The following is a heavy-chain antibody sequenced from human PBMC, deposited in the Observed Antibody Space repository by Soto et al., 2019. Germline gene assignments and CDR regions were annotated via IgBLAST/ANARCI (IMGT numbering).Heavy chain of an antibody. CDR2: IWYDGSNK. CDR1: GFTFSSYG. Sequence: QVQLVESGGGVVQPGRSLRLSCAASGFTFSSYGMHWVRQAPGKGLEWVAVIWYDGSNKYYADSVKGRFTISRDNSKNTLYLQMNSLRAEDTAVYFCARRGGDCSGGSCLYGMDVWGQGTTVTVSS. CDR3: ARRGGDCSGGSCLYGMDV. D-gene: IGHD2-15*01. V-gene: IGHV3-33*01. J-gene: IGHJ6*02.